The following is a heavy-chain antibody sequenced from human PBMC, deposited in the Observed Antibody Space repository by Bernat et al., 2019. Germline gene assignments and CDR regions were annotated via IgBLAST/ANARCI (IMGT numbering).Heavy chain of an antibody. V-gene: IGHV5-51*01. J-gene: IGHJ4*02. CDR3: ARQYYYDSSGNSFDN. CDR2: INPADSET. D-gene: IGHD3-22*01. CDR1: GYTFTNYR. Sequence: EVQLVQSGAEVIQPGESLKISCKGSGYTFTNYRIAWVRQMPGKGLEWMGIINPADSETGYSPSFQGQVTISADKSISTAYLQWSSLKASDTAMYYCARQYYYDSSGNSFDNWGQGTQVTGSS.